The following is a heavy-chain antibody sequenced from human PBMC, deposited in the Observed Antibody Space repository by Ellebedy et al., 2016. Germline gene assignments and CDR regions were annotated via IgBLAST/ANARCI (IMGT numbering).Heavy chain of an antibody. D-gene: IGHD2/OR15-2a*01. V-gene: IGHV4-30-4*01. J-gene: IGHJ5*02. CDR1: GGSISSGDYY. Sequence: SETLSLTCTVSGGSISSGDYYWSWIRQPPGKGLEWIGYIYYSGSTYYNPSLKSRVTISVDTSKNQFSLKLSSVTAADTAVYYCVRGRPYISPQNNWFDPWGQGTLVTVSS. CDR3: VRGRPYISPQNNWFDP. CDR2: IYYSGST.